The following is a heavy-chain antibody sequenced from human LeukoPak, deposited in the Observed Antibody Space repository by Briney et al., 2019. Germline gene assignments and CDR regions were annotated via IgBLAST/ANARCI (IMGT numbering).Heavy chain of an antibody. CDR3: AKDQGGYASNFDY. Sequence: PGGSLRLSCAASGFIFTDYWMHWVRQGPGKELVWVARISGDGRGTTYADSVKGRFTISRDNAKNSLYLQMNSLRAEDTALYYCAKDQGGYASNFDYWGQGTLVTVSS. CDR2: ISGDGRGT. D-gene: IGHD5-12*01. V-gene: IGHV3-74*01. CDR1: GFIFTDYW. J-gene: IGHJ4*02.